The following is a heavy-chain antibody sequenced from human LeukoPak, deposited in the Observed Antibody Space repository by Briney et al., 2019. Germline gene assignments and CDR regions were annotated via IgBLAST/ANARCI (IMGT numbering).Heavy chain of an antibody. V-gene: IGHV3-73*01. CDR3: TRQGAACSSTSCYVYYYYMDV. CDR1: GFTFSGSA. D-gene: IGHD2-2*01. CDR2: IRSKANSYAT. Sequence: GWSLRLSCAASGFTFSGSAMHWVRQASGKGLEWVGRIRSKANSYATAYAASVKGRFTISRDDSKNTAYLQMNSLKTEDTAVYYCTRQGAACSSTSCYVYYYYMDVWGKGTTATISS. J-gene: IGHJ6*03.